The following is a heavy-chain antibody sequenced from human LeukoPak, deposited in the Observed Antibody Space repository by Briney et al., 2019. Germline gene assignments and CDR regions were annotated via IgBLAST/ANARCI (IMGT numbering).Heavy chain of an antibody. J-gene: IGHJ4*02. CDR1: GYSISSGYY. CDR2: IYHSGST. V-gene: IGHV4-38-2*02. CDR3: ARVVRTAAAIPGDLDY. D-gene: IGHD2-2*02. Sequence: PSETLSLTCTVSGYSISSGYYWGWIRQPPGKGLEWIGSIYHSGSTYYNPSLKSRVTISVDTSKNQFSLKLSSVTAADTAVYYCARVVRTAAAIPGDLDYWGQGTLVTVSS.